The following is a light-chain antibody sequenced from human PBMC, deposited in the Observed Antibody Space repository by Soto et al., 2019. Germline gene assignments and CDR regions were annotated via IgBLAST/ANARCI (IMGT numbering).Light chain of an antibody. CDR3: QQYDVWWT. CDR1: QTIGSS. Sequence: DIVMTQSPTTLSVSPGERATLSCRASQTIGSSLAWYQQKPGQTPRLLIFNASTRAAGIPTRFSGSGSGPDFTLTINSLQSEDFAVYYCQQYDVWWTFGQGTKVDIK. CDR2: NAS. J-gene: IGKJ1*01. V-gene: IGKV3-15*01.